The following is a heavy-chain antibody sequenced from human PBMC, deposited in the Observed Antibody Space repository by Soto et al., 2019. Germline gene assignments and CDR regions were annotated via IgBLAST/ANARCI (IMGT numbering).Heavy chain of an antibody. CDR3: ARGLYGSGSYNLFDP. Sequence: QVQLQESGPGLVKASQTLSLTCTVSGGSISSGGYYWTWIRQYPGKDLEWIGYIFDSGSTDYRASLKSRVTISVDTSENQFSLKLSSVTAADTAVYYCARGLYGSGSYNLFDPWGQGTLVTVSS. V-gene: IGHV4-31*03. J-gene: IGHJ5*02. CDR2: IFDSGST. D-gene: IGHD3-10*01. CDR1: GGSISSGGYY.